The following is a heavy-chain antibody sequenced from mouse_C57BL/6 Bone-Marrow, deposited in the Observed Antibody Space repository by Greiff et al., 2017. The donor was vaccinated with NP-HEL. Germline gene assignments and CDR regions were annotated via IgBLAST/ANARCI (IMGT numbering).Heavy chain of an antibody. J-gene: IGHJ1*03. Sequence: DVMLVESGGGLVQPGGSLSLSCAASGFTFTDYYMSWVRQPPGQALEWLGFIRNRANGSTTEYSASVKGRFTISRDNSQSILYLQRNALGAEESATCYCARYPDYCSSCWYFDDWGTGTTVTVSS. CDR3: ARYPDYCSSCWYFDD. CDR1: GFTFTDYY. D-gene: IGHD1-1*01. CDR2: IRNRANGSTT. V-gene: IGHV7-3*01.